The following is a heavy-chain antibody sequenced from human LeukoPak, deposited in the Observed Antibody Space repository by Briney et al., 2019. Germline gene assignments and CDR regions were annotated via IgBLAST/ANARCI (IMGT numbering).Heavy chain of an antibody. V-gene: IGHV4-4*02. CDR2: VHLSGRT. CDR3: AREGGPYRPLDY. J-gene: IGHJ4*02. CDR1: GGSISTTNW. Sequence: PSGTLSLTCGVSGGSISTTNWWTWVRQPPGEGLEWIGEVHLSGRTHYNPSLESRVTMSVDMSENHISLRLTSVTTADTAVYYCAREGGPYRPLDYSGQGTLVTVSS.